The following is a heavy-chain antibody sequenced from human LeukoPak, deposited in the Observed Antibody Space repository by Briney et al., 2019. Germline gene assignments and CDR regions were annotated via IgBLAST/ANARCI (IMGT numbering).Heavy chain of an antibody. CDR2: IKTKTDGGTT. CDR1: GFTFSNAW. D-gene: IGHD3-22*01. CDR3: TTEVDYYYDYNWFDP. Sequence: PGGSLRLFCAASGFTFSNAWMSWVRQAPGKGLEWVGLIKTKTDGGTTDYGAPVKGRFTISRDDSKNTLYLQMNSLKTEDTAVYYCTTEVDYYYDYNWFDPWGQGTLVTVSS. J-gene: IGHJ5*02. V-gene: IGHV3-15*01.